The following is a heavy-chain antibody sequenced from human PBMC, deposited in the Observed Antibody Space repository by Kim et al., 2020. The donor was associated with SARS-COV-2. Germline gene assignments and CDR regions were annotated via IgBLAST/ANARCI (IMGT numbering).Heavy chain of an antibody. CDR2: IWYDGSNK. Sequence: GGSLRLSCAASGFTFSSYGMHWVRQAPGKGLEWVAVIWYDGSNKYYADSVKGRFTISRDNSKNTLYLQMNSLRAEDTAVYYCARDQRAVTTHDAFDIWSQGTMVTVSS. CDR3: ARDQRAVTTHDAFDI. J-gene: IGHJ3*02. D-gene: IGHD4-17*01. V-gene: IGHV3-33*01. CDR1: GFTFSSYG.